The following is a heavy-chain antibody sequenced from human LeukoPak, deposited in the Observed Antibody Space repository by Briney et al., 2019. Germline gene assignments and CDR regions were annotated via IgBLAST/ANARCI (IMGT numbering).Heavy chain of an antibody. CDR1: GFTFSDYS. V-gene: IGHV3-48*01. D-gene: IGHD5-24*01. CDR2: IGIDSGNT. J-gene: IGHJ4*02. CDR3: ARDYKYAFDN. Sequence: QAGGSLRLSCAASGFTFSDYSMNWVRQAPGKGLEWISYIGIDSGNTNYADSVKGRFTISGDKAKNSLYLQMNSLRVEDTAVYYCARDYKYAFDNWSQGTLVTVSS.